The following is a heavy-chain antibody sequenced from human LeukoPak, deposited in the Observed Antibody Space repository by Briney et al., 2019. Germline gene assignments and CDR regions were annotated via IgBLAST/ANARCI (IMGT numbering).Heavy chain of an antibody. CDR3: AGGSLLSGYYGSGSPPPDY. D-gene: IGHD3-10*01. Sequence: ASVRVSCKASVYTFTGYYMHWVRQAPGQGLEWMGWINPNSGGTNYAQKFQGRVTMTRDTSISTAYMELSRLRSDDTAVYYCAGGSLLSGYYGSGSPPPDYWGQGTLVTVSS. V-gene: IGHV1-2*02. CDR1: VYTFTGYY. CDR2: INPNSGGT. J-gene: IGHJ4*02.